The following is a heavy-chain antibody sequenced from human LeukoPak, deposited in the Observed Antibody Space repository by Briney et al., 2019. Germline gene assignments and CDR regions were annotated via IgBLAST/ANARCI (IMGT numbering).Heavy chain of an antibody. CDR1: GGSFSGYY. CDR2: INHSGST. V-gene: IGHV4-34*01. J-gene: IGHJ4*02. Sequence: SETLSLTCAVYGGSFSGYYWSWIRQPPGKGLEWIGEINHSGSTNYNPSLKSRVTISVDTSMNQFSLKLSSVTAADTAVYYCARGGRDYYGSGSYYKAPFGYWGQGTLVTVSS. D-gene: IGHD3-10*01. CDR3: ARGGRDYYGSGSYYKAPFGY.